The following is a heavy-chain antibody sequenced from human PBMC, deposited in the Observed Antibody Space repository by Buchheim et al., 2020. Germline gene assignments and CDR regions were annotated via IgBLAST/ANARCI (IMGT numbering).Heavy chain of an antibody. CDR1: GFTFSSYG. CDR3: ARESVMATILHY. Sequence: QVQLVESGGGVVQPGRSLRLSCAASGFTFSSYGMHWVRQAPGKRLEWVAVISYDGSNKYYADSVKGRFTISRDNSKNTLYLQMNSLRAEDTAVYYCARESVMATILHYWGQGTL. D-gene: IGHD5-24*01. J-gene: IGHJ4*02. CDR2: ISYDGSNK. V-gene: IGHV3-30*03.